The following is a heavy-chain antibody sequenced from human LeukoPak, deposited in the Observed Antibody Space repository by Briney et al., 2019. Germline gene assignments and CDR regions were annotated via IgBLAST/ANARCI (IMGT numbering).Heavy chain of an antibody. V-gene: IGHV3-73*01. J-gene: IGHJ4*02. CDR2: IRSKANSYAT. CDR3: TSLEYNWNDGIDY. CDR1: GFTLSGSA. D-gene: IGHD1-1*01. Sequence: PGGSLRLSCAASGFTLSGSAMHWVRQASGKGLEWVGRIRSKANSYATAYAASVKGRFTISRDDSKNTAYLQMNSLKTEDTAVYYCTSLEYNWNDGIDYWGQGTLVTVSS.